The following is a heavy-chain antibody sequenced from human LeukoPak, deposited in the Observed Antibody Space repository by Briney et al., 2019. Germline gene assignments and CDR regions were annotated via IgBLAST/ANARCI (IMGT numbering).Heavy chain of an antibody. CDR3: ARRAIVVVNLGMDV. D-gene: IGHD3-22*01. J-gene: IGHJ6*02. Sequence: GGSLRLSCAASGFTFSSYAMHWVRQAPGKGLEWVAVISYDGSNKYYADSVKGRFTISRDNSKNTPYLQMNSLRAEDTAVYYCARRAIVVVNLGMDVWGQGTTVTVSS. CDR1: GFTFSSYA. CDR2: ISYDGSNK. V-gene: IGHV3-30-3*01.